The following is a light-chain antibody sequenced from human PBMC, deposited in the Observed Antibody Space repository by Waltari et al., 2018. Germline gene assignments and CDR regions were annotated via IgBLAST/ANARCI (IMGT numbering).Light chain of an antibody. CDR1: SRDVGNYNL. Sequence: QSALTQPASVSGSPGQSITICCTGTSRDVGNYNLVSWYQQHPGKAPKLMIYDVSKRPSGVSYRFSGSKSGNTASLTISGLQAEDEADYYCCSYAGSSTWVFGGGTKLTVL. CDR3: CSYAGSSTWV. CDR2: DVS. V-gene: IGLV2-23*02. J-gene: IGLJ3*02.